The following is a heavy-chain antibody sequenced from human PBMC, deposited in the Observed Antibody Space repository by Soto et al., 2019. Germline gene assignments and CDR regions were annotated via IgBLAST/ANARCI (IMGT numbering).Heavy chain of an antibody. V-gene: IGHV4-30-4*01. Sequence: PSETLSLTCTVSGGSISSGDYYWSWIRQPPGKGLEWIGYIYYSGSTYYNPSPKSRVTISVTTSKNHYTLKLSSVSAANTTVYYSARAREYYDSSGHFDYWGQGTLVTVSS. CDR1: GGSISSGDYY. CDR3: ARAREYYDSSGHFDY. CDR2: IYYSGST. D-gene: IGHD3-22*01. J-gene: IGHJ4*02.